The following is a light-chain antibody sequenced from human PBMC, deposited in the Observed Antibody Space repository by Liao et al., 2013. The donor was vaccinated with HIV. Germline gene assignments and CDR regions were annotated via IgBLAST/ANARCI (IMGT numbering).Light chain of an antibody. CDR1: KLGEKY. V-gene: IGLV3-1*01. CDR3: QAWDSSTPLYV. CDR2: EDT. Sequence: SYVVTQPPSVSVSPGQTATITCSGDKLGEKYASWYQQKPGQSPVLVIYEDTKRPSGIPGRFSGSNSENTATLTISGTQAMDEADYYCQAWDSSTPLYVFGTGTKVTVL. J-gene: IGLJ1*01.